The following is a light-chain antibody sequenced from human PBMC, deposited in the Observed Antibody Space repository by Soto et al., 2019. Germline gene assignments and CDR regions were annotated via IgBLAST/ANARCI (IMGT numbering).Light chain of an antibody. V-gene: IGLV2-11*01. CDR2: DVS. CDR1: SSDIGNYND. CDR3: CSYAGSYTSV. J-gene: IGLJ1*01. Sequence: QSALTQPRSVSGSPGQSVTISCTGTSSDIGNYNDVSWYQQHPGKAPKLMIFDVSKRPSGVPDRFSGSKSGNTASLTISGLQAEDDADYPCCSYAGSYTSVFGTGTKVTVL.